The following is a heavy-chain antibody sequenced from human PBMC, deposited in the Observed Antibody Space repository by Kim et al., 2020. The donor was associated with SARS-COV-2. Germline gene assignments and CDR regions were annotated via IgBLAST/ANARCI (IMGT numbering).Heavy chain of an antibody. V-gene: IGHV1-69*13. CDR1: GGTFSSYA. J-gene: IGHJ4*02. Sequence: SVKVSCKASGGTFSSYAISWVRQAPGQGLEWMGGIIPIFGTANYAQKFQGRVTITADESTSTAYMELSSLRSEDTAVYYCARDLTSSGWSYYFDYWGQGTLVTVSS. D-gene: IGHD6-19*01. CDR2: IIPIFGTA. CDR3: ARDLTSSGWSYYFDY.